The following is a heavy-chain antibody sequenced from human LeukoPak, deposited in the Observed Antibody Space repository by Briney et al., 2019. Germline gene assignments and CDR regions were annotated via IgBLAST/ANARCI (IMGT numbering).Heavy chain of an antibody. J-gene: IGHJ5*02. Sequence: ASVKVSCKASGYTFTRYYIHWVRQAPGQGLEWMGIISPSDDTTSYAQKFQGRVIMTGDTSTSTVYMELSSLTSEDTAVYYCARDVSGTSQFDPWGQGTLVTVSS. D-gene: IGHD2-2*01. CDR1: GYTFTRYY. V-gene: IGHV1-46*01. CDR2: ISPSDDTT. CDR3: ARDVSGTSQFDP.